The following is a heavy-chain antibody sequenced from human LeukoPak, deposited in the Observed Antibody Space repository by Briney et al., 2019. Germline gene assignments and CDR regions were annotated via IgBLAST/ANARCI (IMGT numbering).Heavy chain of an antibody. Sequence: PGGSLRLSCAASGFTFSSYAMHWVRQAPGKGLEWVAVISYDGSNKYYADSVKGRFTISRDNSKNTLYLQMNSLRAEDTAVYYCARAGNPETTLNWLDPWGQGTLVTVSS. J-gene: IGHJ5*02. V-gene: IGHV3-30*04. D-gene: IGHD4-17*01. CDR2: ISYDGSNK. CDR1: GFTFSSYA. CDR3: ARAGNPETTLNWLDP.